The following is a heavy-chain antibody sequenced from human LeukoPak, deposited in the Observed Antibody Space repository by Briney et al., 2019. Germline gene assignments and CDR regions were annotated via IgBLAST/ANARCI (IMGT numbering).Heavy chain of an antibody. Sequence: SETLSLTCTVSGGSISSSSYYWGWIRQPPGKGLEWIGSIYYSGSTYYNPSLKSRVTISVDTSKNQFSLKLSSVTAADTAVYYCARMMGSRATVTIYLRPYGFDCWGQGTLVTVSS. CDR2: IYYSGST. D-gene: IGHD4-11*01. J-gene: IGHJ4*02. CDR3: ARMMGSRATVTIYLRPYGFDC. CDR1: GGSISSSSYY. V-gene: IGHV4-39*01.